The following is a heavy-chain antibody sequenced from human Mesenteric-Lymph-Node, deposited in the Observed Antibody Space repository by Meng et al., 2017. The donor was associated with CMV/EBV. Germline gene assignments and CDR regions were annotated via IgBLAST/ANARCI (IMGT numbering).Heavy chain of an antibody. CDR2: INHSGST. J-gene: IGHJ4*02. D-gene: IGHD3-22*01. Sequence: GPFSGYYWGWNRQPPRKGLEWIGEINHSGSTNYNPSLKSRVAISVDTSKNQFSLKLSSVTAADTAVYYCARELERANYYDSRGYVLWGQGTLVTVSS. CDR3: ARELERANYYDSRGYVL. V-gene: IGHV4-34*01. CDR1: GPFSGYY.